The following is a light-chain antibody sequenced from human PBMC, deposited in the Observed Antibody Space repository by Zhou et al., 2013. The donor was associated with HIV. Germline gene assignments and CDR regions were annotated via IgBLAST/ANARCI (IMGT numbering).Light chain of an antibody. Sequence: DIQMTQSPYSLSASVGDRVTITCRASQSIRTYLNWYQQKPGKAPKVLIYAASSLQSGVPSRFSGSGSGADFTLTISSLQPEDVATYYCQQYDSLPLTFGGGTKVDLK. J-gene: IGKJ4*01. V-gene: IGKV1-39*01. CDR1: QSIRTY. CDR2: AAS. CDR3: QQYDSLPLT.